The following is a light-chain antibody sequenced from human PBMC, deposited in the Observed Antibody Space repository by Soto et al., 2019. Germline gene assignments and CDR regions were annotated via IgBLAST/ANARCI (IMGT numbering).Light chain of an antibody. V-gene: IGKV3-20*01. J-gene: IGKJ1*01. CDR1: QSVSSNY. Sequence: EIVLTQSPGTLSLSPGEKATLSCRASQSVSSNYLAWYQQKPGQAPRLLIYYAYRRTTGIPDRFSGSGSGTDFTLTISRLEPEDFAVYFCQQYGSSWTFGQGTKVDIK. CDR2: YAY. CDR3: QQYGSSWT.